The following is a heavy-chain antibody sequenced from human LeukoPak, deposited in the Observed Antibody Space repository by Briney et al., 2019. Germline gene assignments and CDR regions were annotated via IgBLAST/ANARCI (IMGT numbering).Heavy chain of an antibody. Sequence: SETLSLTCTVSNDSISSYYWSWIRQPAGKGLEWIGRIYTSGSTNYNPSLKSRVTISVDTSKNQFSLKLSSVTAADTAVYYCARGRRGVIIGYWGQGTLVTVSS. J-gene: IGHJ4*02. D-gene: IGHD3-10*01. CDR3: ARGRRGVIIGY. CDR1: NDSISSYY. CDR2: IYTSGST. V-gene: IGHV4-4*07.